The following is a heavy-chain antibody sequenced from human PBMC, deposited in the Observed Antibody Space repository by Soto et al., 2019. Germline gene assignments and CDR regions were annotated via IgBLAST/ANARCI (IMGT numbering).Heavy chain of an antibody. V-gene: IGHV3-7*01. CDR2: IKEDGSEK. D-gene: IGHD6-25*01. CDR3: ASPGRHG. CDR1: GFSFSDSW. Sequence: GGSLRLSCAASGFSFSDSWMDWVRQAPGKGPEWVANIKEDGSEKNYVDSVEGRFTISRDNAKNSLYLQMNSLRAEDTAVYYCASPGRHGWGQGTTVTVSS. J-gene: IGHJ6*02.